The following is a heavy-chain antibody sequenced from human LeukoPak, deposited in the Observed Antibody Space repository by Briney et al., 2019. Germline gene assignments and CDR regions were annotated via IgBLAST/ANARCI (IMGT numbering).Heavy chain of an antibody. CDR2: INSDGSST. J-gene: IGHJ4*02. V-gene: IGHV3-74*01. D-gene: IGHD3-22*01. CDR3: AKVPTSSGYYAYFDY. CDR1: GFTFSSYW. Sequence: GGSLRLSCAASGFTFSSYWMHWVRQAPGKGLVWVSRINSDGSSTSYADSVKGRFTISRDNAKNTLYLQVNSLRAEDTAVYYCAKVPTSSGYYAYFDYWGQGTLVTVSS.